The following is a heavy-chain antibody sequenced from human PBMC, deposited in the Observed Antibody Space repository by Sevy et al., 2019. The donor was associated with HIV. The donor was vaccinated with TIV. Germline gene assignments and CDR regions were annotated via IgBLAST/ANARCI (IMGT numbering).Heavy chain of an antibody. CDR3: AREIDYGDYYLHAFDI. CDR2: IYSGGNT. CDR1: GFTVSSNY. J-gene: IGHJ3*02. V-gene: IGHV3-53*01. Sequence: GGSLRLSCAASGFTVSSNYMSWVRQAPGKGLEWVSVIYSGGNTYYADSVKGRFTISRDNSKKTVYLQMNSLRAEDTAVYYCAREIDYGDYYLHAFDIWGQGTMVTVSS. D-gene: IGHD4-17*01.